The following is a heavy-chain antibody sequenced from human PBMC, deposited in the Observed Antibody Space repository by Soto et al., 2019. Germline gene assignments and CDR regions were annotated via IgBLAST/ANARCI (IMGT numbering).Heavy chain of an antibody. CDR2: ITSSGGT. Sequence: EVQLLESGGDLVQPGGSLRLSCAASGFTFSTYAMSWVRQAPGKGLEWVSSITSSGGTYYADSVKGRFTISRDNSKNTLYVQMNSLRAEDTAVSYCAKGRTSGWYEWDYWGQGDLVTVSS. D-gene: IGHD2-8*01. J-gene: IGHJ4*02. CDR3: AKGRTSGWYEWDY. V-gene: IGHV3-23*01. CDR1: GFTFSTYA.